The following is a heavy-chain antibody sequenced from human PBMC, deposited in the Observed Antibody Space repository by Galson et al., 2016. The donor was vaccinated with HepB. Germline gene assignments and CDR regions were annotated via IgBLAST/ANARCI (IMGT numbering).Heavy chain of an antibody. CDR1: GYTFTKYV. CDR2: INTANGDT. V-gene: IGHV1-3*04. Sequence: SVKVSCKASGYTFTKYVLHWVRQDPGQRLEWMGWINTANGDTSYSPKFQGRVTLSRDTSASTTHLELSRLTSEDTAVYYCARLDYSDTSYWGQGTLGTVSS. J-gene: IGHJ4*02. D-gene: IGHD2-15*01. CDR3: ARLDYSDTSY.